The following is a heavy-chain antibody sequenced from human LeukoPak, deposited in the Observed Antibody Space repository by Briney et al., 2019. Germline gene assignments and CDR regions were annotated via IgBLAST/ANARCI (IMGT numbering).Heavy chain of an antibody. J-gene: IGHJ3*01. Sequence: GGSLRLSCVTSGLTFSTYGMHWVRQAPGKGLEWVAFIQYHGGDIFYADSVRGRFTISRENSKNTLYLQMNRLRPGDSAVYYCVPDYDFMGGTRSEFFDFWGQGTMVTVSS. CDR1: GLTFSTYG. V-gene: IGHV3-30*02. CDR2: IQYHGGDI. D-gene: IGHD3/OR15-3a*01. CDR3: VPDYDFMGGTRSEFFDF.